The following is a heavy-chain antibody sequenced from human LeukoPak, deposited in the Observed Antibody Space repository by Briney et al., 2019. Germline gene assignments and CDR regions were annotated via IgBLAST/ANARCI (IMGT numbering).Heavy chain of an antibody. CDR3: AKIALDSSGYSPAYYFDY. CDR2: ISYDGSNK. J-gene: IGHJ4*02. CDR1: GFTFSSYG. V-gene: IGHV3-30*18. Sequence: GGSLRLSCAASGFTFSSYGMHWFRQAPGKGLEWVAVISYDGSNKYYADSVKGRFTISRDNSKNTLYLQMNSLRAEDTAVYYCAKIALDSSGYSPAYYFDYWGQGTLVTVSS. D-gene: IGHD3-22*01.